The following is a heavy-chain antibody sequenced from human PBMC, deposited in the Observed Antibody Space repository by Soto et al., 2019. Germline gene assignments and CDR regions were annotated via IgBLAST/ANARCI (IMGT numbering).Heavy chain of an antibody. CDR3: VRDGYPAWVYGVDV. J-gene: IGHJ6*02. D-gene: IGHD1-1*01. Sequence: LQLQESGPGLVKPSETLSLTCTVSGGSISSSSYYWGWIRQPPGKGLVWVSRLNSDGSTTNYADSVKGRFTISRDNARNTLYLQMNSLRAEDTAVYYCVRDGYPAWVYGVDVWGQGTTVTVSS. CDR2: LNSDGSTT. CDR1: GGSISSSSYY. V-gene: IGHV3-74*01.